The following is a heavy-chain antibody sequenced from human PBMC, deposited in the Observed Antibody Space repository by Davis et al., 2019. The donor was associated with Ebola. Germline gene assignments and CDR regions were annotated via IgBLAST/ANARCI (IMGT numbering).Heavy chain of an antibody. D-gene: IGHD3-22*01. V-gene: IGHV1-3*01. CDR1: GYTFTGYY. J-gene: IGHJ6*03. Sequence: ASVKVSCKASGYTFTGYYMHWVRQAPGQRLEWMGWINAGNGNTKYSQKFQGRVTITRDTSASTAYMELSSLRSEDTAVYYCARAANSGIITMIGGYYYYMDVWGKGTTVTVSS. CDR3: ARAANSGIITMIGGYYYYMDV. CDR2: INAGNGNT.